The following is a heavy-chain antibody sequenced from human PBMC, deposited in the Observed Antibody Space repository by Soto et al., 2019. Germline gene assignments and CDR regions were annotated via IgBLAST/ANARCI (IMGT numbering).Heavy chain of an antibody. CDR2: IHYSGNT. CDR3: ATPHEYYYAFDI. J-gene: IGHJ3*02. Sequence: QVQLQESGPGLVKPSQTLSLTYTVSGDSISSGNYYWIWIRQPPGKGLEWIGYIHYSGNTYYNPSLKSRVTISEDTSKNQISLKLTSVTAADTAVYYCATPHEYYYAFDIWGQGTMVIVSS. D-gene: IGHD3-10*01. CDR1: GDSISSGNYY. V-gene: IGHV4-30-4*01.